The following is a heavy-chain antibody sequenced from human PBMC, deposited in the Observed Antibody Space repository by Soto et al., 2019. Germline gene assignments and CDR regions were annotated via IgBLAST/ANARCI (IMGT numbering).Heavy chain of an antibody. CDR1: GASISSSY. CDR3: ARGYYDTSGQSNTFDI. CDR2: VYYSGST. J-gene: IGHJ3*02. V-gene: IGHV4-59*01. Sequence: SETLSLTCTVSGASISSSYWSWFRQSPGNGLEWIGYVYYSGSTNYNPSLKSRVTISVDTSKNQFSLKLSSVTAADTAVYYCARGYYDTSGQSNTFDIWGQGTMVTVSS. D-gene: IGHD3-22*01.